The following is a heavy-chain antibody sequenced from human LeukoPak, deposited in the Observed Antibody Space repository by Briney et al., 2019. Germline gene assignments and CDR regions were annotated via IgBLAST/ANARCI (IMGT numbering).Heavy chain of an antibody. J-gene: IGHJ4*02. CDR2: ISGRGGST. CDR3: AKDEIMVRGGSRPY. CDR1: GFTFSSYA. Sequence: GGSLRLSCAASGFTFSSYAMSWVRQAPGKGLEWVSAISGRGGSTYYADSVKGRFTISRDNSKITLYLQMNSLRAEDTAVYYCAKDEIMVRGGSRPYWGQGTLVTVSS. V-gene: IGHV3-23*01. D-gene: IGHD3-10*01.